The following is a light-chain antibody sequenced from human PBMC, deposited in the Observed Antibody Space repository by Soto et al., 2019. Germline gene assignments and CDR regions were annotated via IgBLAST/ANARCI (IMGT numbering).Light chain of an antibody. CDR3: QQYYTYST. CDR1: QNIRNL. CDR2: DAS. V-gene: IGKV1-5*01. Sequence: DIQLTQPPSTLSAAVGDSVTITCRASQNIRNLLAWYQQKPGKAPKPLIFDASTLKTGVPSRFGGSGSGAEFNFTITGLQPDDFATYFCQQYYTYSTFGQGTRL. J-gene: IGKJ5*01.